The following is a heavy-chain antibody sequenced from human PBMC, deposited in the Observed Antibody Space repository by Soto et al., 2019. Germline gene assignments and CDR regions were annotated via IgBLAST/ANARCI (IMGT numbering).Heavy chain of an antibody. J-gene: IGHJ5*01. D-gene: IGHD2-8*02. CDR1: GFTFGDYD. CDR3: TRPCRYCNGGGPGNWFDS. CDR2: ISNGGSSI. V-gene: IGHV3-11*01. Sequence: QVQLVESGGGLVKPGGSLRLSCAASGFTFGDYDMSWIRQAPGKGLEGVSYISNGGSSIYYADSVKGRFTISRDNAKRSVFQQMNSLRAEDTAVYYCTRPCRYCNGGGPGNWFDSWGQGTLVTVSS.